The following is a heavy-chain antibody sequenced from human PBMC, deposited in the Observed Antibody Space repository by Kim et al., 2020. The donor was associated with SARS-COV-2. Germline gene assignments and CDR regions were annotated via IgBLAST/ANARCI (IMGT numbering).Heavy chain of an antibody. J-gene: IGHJ6*02. CDR3: ASGEITMVRGANYYYYGMDV. Sequence: SVKVSCKASGGTFSSYAISWVRQAPGQGLEWMGRIIPILGIANYAQKFQGRVTITADKSTSTAYMELSSLRSEDTAVYYCASGEITMVRGANYYYYGMDVWGQGTTVTVSS. CDR2: IIPILGIA. D-gene: IGHD3-10*01. V-gene: IGHV1-69*04. CDR1: GGTFSSYA.